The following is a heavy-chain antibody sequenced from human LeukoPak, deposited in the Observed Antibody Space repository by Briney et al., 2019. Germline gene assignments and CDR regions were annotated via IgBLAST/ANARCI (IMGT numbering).Heavy chain of an antibody. V-gene: IGHV1-2*06. Sequence: APVNVSCKASGYTFTGYYMHWVRRAPGQGLEWMGRINPNSGGTNYAQKFQGRVTMTRDTSISTAYMELSRLRSDDTAVYYCASGRDIVVVPAAHTYGMDVWGQGTTVTVSS. CDR3: ASGRDIVVVPAAHTYGMDV. D-gene: IGHD2-2*01. CDR2: INPNSGGT. J-gene: IGHJ6*02. CDR1: GYTFTGYY.